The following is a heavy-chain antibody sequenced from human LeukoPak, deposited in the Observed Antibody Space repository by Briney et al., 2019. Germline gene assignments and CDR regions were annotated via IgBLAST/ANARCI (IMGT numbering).Heavy chain of an antibody. Sequence: PSETLSLTCTVSGGSISSGGYYWSWIRQLPGKGLEWTGSIYYTGTTYYNPSLKSRVTISVDTSKNQFSLKLSSVTAADTAVYYCAQSLGSSNWIGNWFDPWGQGTLVTVSS. CDR1: GGSISSGGYY. CDR3: AQSLGSSNWIGNWFDP. J-gene: IGHJ5*02. D-gene: IGHD6-13*01. CDR2: IYYTGTT. V-gene: IGHV4-39*01.